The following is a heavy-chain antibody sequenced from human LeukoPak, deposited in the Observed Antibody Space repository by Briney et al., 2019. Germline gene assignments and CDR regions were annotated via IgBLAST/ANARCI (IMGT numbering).Heavy chain of an antibody. D-gene: IGHD6-13*01. Sequence: GGSLRLSCAASGFTFSDYYMNWIRQAPGKGLEWVSYISSSGSSIYYADSVKGRFTISRDNAKNSLYLQMNSLRAEDTAVYYCAKDRSDNTTWYVGSHWGQGTLVTVSS. CDR3: AKDRSDNTTWYVGSH. J-gene: IGHJ4*02. V-gene: IGHV3-11*01. CDR2: ISSSGSSI. CDR1: GFTFSDYY.